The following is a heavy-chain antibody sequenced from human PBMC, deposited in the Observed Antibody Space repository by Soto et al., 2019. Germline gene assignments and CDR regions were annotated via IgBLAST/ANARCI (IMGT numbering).Heavy chain of an antibody. Sequence: QITLNESGPTQVKPRQTLTLTCTFSGFSLTTSGVGVGWIRQSPGKAPEWLALIYWDDDKRYSPSLKSRLTITKDTSKHPVVLTMADLAPADKATYYCAHRVLRTVFGLVTSTAIYFDFWGQGTPVAVSS. CDR1: GFSLTTSGVG. CDR3: AHRVLRTVFGLVTSTAIYFDF. CDR2: IYWDDDK. V-gene: IGHV2-5*02. J-gene: IGHJ4*02. D-gene: IGHD3-3*01.